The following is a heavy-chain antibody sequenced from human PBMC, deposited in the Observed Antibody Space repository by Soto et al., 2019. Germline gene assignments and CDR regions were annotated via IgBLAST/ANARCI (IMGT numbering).Heavy chain of an antibody. V-gene: IGHV3-48*01. CDR3: ARDVIGTTDRFDP. CDR1: GFTFSTHS. CDR2: ISFSGDSI. Sequence: GGSLRLSCAASGFTFSTHSMSWVRQAPGKGLEWISYISFSGDSIYYADSVKGRFTISRDNAKNTLFLQMSSLTSDDTAVYFCARDVIGTTDRFDPWGQGTLVTVSS. D-gene: IGHD1-7*01. J-gene: IGHJ5*02.